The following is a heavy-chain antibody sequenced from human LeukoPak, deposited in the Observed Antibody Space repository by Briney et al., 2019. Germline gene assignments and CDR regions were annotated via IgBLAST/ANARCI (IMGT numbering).Heavy chain of an antibody. D-gene: IGHD6-19*01. CDR2: IWYDGSNK. V-gene: IGHV3-33*01. CDR1: GFTFSSYG. Sequence: HPGRSLRLSCAASGFTFSSYGMHWVRQAPGKGLEWVAVIWYDGSNKYYADSVKGRFTISRDNSKNTLYLQMNSLRAEDTAVYYCVRGGRPPWLVYFDYWGQGTLVTVSS. CDR3: VRGGRPPWLVYFDY. J-gene: IGHJ4*02.